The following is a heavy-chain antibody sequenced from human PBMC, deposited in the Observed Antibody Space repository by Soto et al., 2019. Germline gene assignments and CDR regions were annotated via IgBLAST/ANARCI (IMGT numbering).Heavy chain of an antibody. Sequence: VQLVQSGAEVKKPGSSVKVSCKASGDTFNFYTINWVRQAPGLGLEWMGRFNPILSFSNSALKFQGRVTLTADKSTSTAYMELSSLRSEDTAIYYCATSFGSGSRAFDYWGQGALVTVSS. D-gene: IGHD3-10*01. CDR3: ATSFGSGSRAFDY. CDR2: FNPILSFS. V-gene: IGHV1-69*02. J-gene: IGHJ4*02. CDR1: GDTFNFYT.